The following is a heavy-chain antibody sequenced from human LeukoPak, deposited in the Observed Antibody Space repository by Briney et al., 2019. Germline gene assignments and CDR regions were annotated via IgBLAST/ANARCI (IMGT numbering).Heavy chain of an antibody. J-gene: IGHJ6*03. CDR2: INPNSGGT. CDR3: ARRDGYYYYYMDV. Sequence: ASVKVSCKASGYSFTGYYMHWVRQAPGQGLEWMGWINPNSGGTNYAQKFQGRVTMTRDTSISTAYMELSRLRSDDTAVYYCARRDGYYYYYMDVWGKGTTVTVSS. V-gene: IGHV1-2*02. CDR1: GYSFTGYY. D-gene: IGHD2-21*02.